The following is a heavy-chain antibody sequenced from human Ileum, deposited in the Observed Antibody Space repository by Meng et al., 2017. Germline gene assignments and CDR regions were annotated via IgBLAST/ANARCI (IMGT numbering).Heavy chain of an antibody. CDR3: ARDQIGDYVWDY. CDR2: VSTYNDDT. CDR1: GYTFTSTNYC. Sequence: QVKLVQSGAEVKKPGASVKVSCKASGYTFTSTNYCISWMRQHPGQGLEWMGWVSTYNDDTNHVQKFQDRVTMTTDTSTSTVYMELRSLRSDDTAVYYCARDQIGDYVWDYWGQGTLVTVSS. D-gene: IGHD4-17*01. J-gene: IGHJ4*02. V-gene: IGHV1-18*01.